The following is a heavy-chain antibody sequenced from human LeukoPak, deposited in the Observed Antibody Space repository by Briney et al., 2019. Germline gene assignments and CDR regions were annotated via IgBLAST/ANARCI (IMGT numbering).Heavy chain of an antibody. V-gene: IGHV4-39*07. D-gene: IGHD6-13*01. CDR1: DDSINNDRYF. Sequence: SETLSLTCSISDDSINNDRYFWAWIRQPPGKGLEWIASINYSGRTYYNPSLNSRLIISVDTAKRQFSLKLTSVTAADTAVYYCAREGSSSRNWFDPWGQGTLVTVSS. CDR3: AREGSSSRNWFDP. J-gene: IGHJ5*02. CDR2: INYSGRT.